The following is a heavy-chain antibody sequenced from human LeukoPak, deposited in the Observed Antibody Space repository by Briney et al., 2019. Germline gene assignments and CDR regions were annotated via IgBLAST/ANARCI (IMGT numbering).Heavy chain of an antibody. V-gene: IGHV2-5*02. CDR1: GFSLSASGVG. Sequence: SGPTLVNPTQTLTLTCTFSGFSLSASGVGVGRIRQPPGKALEWITVIYWDDDQRYSPSLKSRLTITKDTSKNQVVLTMTNMDPVDTATYYCAHRRPYYDMLTGYLRVGAFDIWGQGTMVTVSS. D-gene: IGHD3-9*01. J-gene: IGHJ3*02. CDR2: IYWDDDQ. CDR3: AHRRPYYDMLTGYLRVGAFDI.